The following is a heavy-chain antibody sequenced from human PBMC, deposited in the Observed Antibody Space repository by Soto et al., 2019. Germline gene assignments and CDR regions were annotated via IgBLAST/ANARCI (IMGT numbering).Heavy chain of an antibody. D-gene: IGHD3-9*01. J-gene: IGHJ3*02. CDR2: FSAYNGNT. V-gene: IGHV1-18*01. CDR3: ARDWGNYDILTGYRNDDNDAFDI. Sequence: GASVKVSCKASGYTFTSYGISWVRQAPGQGLEWKGWFSAYNGNTNYAQKLHGRVTMATDTSTSTAYMELRSLRSDDTAVYYCARDWGNYDILTGYRNDDNDAFDIWGQGTMVTVSS. CDR1: GYTFTSYG.